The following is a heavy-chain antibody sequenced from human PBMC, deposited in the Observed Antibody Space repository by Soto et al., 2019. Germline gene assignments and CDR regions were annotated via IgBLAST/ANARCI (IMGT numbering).Heavy chain of an antibody. Sequence: LSCAASGFTFSSYAMSWVRQAPGKGLEWVSAISGSGGSTYYADSVKGRFTISRDNSKNTLYLQMNSLRAEDTAVYYCAKIGDYYDSSGYYQKYFQHWGQGTLVTVSS. J-gene: IGHJ1*01. CDR2: ISGSGGST. CDR1: GFTFSSYA. V-gene: IGHV3-23*01. D-gene: IGHD3-22*01. CDR3: AKIGDYYDSSGYYQKYFQH.